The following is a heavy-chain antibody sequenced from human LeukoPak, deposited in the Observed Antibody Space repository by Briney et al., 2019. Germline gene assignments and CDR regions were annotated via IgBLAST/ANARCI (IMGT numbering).Heavy chain of an antibody. Sequence: GGSLRLSCAASGFTFSNAWMSWVRQAPGKGLEWVGRIKGKTDGGTTDYAAPVKGRFTISRDDSKNTLCLQMNSLKTEDTAVYYCTTVPAYSSGWPDSFQHWGQGTLVTVSS. CDR3: TTVPAYSSGWPDSFQH. D-gene: IGHD6-19*01. CDR1: GFTFSNAW. V-gene: IGHV3-15*01. CDR2: IKGKTDGGTT. J-gene: IGHJ1*01.